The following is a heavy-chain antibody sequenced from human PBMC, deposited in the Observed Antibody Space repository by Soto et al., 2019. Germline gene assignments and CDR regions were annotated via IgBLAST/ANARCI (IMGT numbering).Heavy chain of an antibody. CDR2: IYYSGST. V-gene: IGHV4-59*01. Sequence: SETLSLTCTVSGGSISSYYWSWIRHPPGKGLEWIGYIYYSGSTNYNPSLKSRVTISVDTSKNQFSLKLSSVTAADTAVYYCARDHPFYYYGMDVWGQGTTVTVSS. J-gene: IGHJ6*02. CDR3: ARDHPFYYYGMDV. CDR1: GGSISSYY.